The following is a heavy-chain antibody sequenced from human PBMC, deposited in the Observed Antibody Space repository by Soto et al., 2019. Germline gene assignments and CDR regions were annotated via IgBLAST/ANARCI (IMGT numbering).Heavy chain of an antibody. CDR2: ISGSGGST. Sequence: GGSLRLSCAASGFTFSSYSMSWVRQAPGKGVEWVSAISGSGGSTYYADSVKGRCTISRDNSKNTLYLQMNSLRAEDTAVYYCATVVDCSSTSCLFYYYYGMDVWGQGTTVTVSS. CDR3: ATVVDCSSTSCLFYYYYGMDV. J-gene: IGHJ6*02. CDR1: GFTFSSYS. V-gene: IGHV3-23*01. D-gene: IGHD2-2*01.